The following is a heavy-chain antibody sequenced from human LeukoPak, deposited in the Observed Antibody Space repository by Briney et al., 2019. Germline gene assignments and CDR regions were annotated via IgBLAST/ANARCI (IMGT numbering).Heavy chain of an antibody. CDR3: ARDSTFDGTGRSFDI. CDR1: GFTFSSYS. CDR2: ISSSSSYI. V-gene: IGHV3-21*01. D-gene: IGHD3-10*01. Sequence: PGGSLRLSCAASGFTFSSYSMNWVRQAPGKGLEWVSSISSSSSYIYYADSVKGRFTISRDNAKNSLYLQMNSLRAEDTAVYYCARDSTFDGTGRSFDIWGQGTMVTVSS. J-gene: IGHJ3*02.